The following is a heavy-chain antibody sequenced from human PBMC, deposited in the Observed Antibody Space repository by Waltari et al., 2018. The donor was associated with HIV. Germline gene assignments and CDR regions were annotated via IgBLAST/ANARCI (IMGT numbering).Heavy chain of an antibody. CDR3: AAAQYPEYGGNSMFDY. CDR2: IVVGSANT. Sequence: QMQLVQSGPEVKKPGTSVKVSCKASGFTFTSSAVQWVRQARGQRLEWIGWIVVGSANTNYAQKFHERVTITRDMSTSTAYMELSSLRSEDTAVYYCAAAQYPEYGGNSMFDYWGQGTLVTVSS. CDR1: GFTFTSSA. V-gene: IGHV1-58*01. D-gene: IGHD2-21*02. J-gene: IGHJ4*02.